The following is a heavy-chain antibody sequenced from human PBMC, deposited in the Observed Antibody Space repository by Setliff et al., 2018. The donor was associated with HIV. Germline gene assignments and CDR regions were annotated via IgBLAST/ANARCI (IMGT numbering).Heavy chain of an antibody. CDR3: ARGLNYYGSGSYLPLGY. CDR1: GGSFNDYY. CDR2: IDHSGST. J-gene: IGHJ4*02. V-gene: IGHV4-34*01. D-gene: IGHD3-10*01. Sequence: SETLSLTCAVYGGSFNDYYWTWTRQPPGKGLEWIGEIDHSGSTKYHASLKSRVTISIDTSKNQISLKLSSVTAADTAVYYCARGLNYYGSGSYLPLGYWGQGTLVTVSS.